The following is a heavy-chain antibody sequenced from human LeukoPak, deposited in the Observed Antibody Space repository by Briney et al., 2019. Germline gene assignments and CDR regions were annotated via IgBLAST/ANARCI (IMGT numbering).Heavy chain of an antibody. Sequence: PSETLSLTCTVSGGSIASTIYYWGWVRQPPGKGLEWIGSIYYSGNTYYNPSLKSRVIISVDTSKNQFSLKLNSVTAADTAVYYCATNSGWDWNWGQGTLVTVSS. CDR2: IYYSGNT. V-gene: IGHV4-39*07. J-gene: IGHJ4*02. CDR3: ATNSGWDWN. D-gene: IGHD6-19*01. CDR1: GGSIASTIYY.